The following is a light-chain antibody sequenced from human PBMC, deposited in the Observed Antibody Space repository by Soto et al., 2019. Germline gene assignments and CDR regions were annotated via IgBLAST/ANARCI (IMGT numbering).Light chain of an antibody. Sequence: ETVVTQSPATLSMSPGDRATLSCRTSQSVRTNLAWYQQKPGQAPRLLIYAASTRATGIPDRFSGSESGTEFSLTIGSLQSEDFAMYFCQQYSNWPPNTFGQGTKLEIK. CDR2: AAS. CDR1: QSVRTN. J-gene: IGKJ2*01. CDR3: QQYSNWPPNT. V-gene: IGKV3-15*01.